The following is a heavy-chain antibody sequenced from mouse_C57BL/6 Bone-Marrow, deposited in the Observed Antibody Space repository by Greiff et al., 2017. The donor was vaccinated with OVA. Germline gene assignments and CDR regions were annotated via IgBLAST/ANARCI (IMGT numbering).Heavy chain of an antibody. Sequence: QVQLQQPGAELVRPGSSVKLSCKASGYTFTSYWMHWVKQRPIQGLEWIGNIDPSDSETHYNQKFKDKATLTVDKSSSTAYMQRSSLTSEDSAVYYCARPYYYGSSYWYFDVWGTGTTVTVSS. V-gene: IGHV1-52*01. CDR2: IDPSDSET. D-gene: IGHD1-1*01. CDR3: ARPYYYGSSYWYFDV. CDR1: GYTFTSYW. J-gene: IGHJ1*03.